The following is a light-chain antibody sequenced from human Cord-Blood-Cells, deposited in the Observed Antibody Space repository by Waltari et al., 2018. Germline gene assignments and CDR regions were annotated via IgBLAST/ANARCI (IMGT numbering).Light chain of an antibody. CDR3: QQYGSSPYT. J-gene: IGKJ2*01. CDR2: GAS. CDR1: QSVSSSY. V-gene: IGKV3-20*01. Sequence: EIVLTQSPGPLSLSTGESVTLPCRASQSVSSSYLAWYQQKPGQAPRLLIYGASSRATGIPDRFSGSGSGTDFTLTISRLEPEDFAVYYCQQYGSSPYTFGQGTKLEIK.